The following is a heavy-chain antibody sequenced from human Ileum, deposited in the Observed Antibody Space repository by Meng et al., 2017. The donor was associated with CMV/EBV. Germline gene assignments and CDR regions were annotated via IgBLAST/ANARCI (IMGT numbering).Heavy chain of an antibody. CDR1: GDSVSSNIAA. CDR2: TYYRSKWYD. CDR3: AREMGAHDY. D-gene: IGHD4/OR15-4a*01. J-gene: IGHJ4*02. Sequence: VKLQQSGPGLVKPAQTRSLTCAISGDSVSSNIAAWSWIRQSPSRGLEWLGRTYYRSKWYDDYAVSVKSRVTITPDTSKNQFSLHLNSVNPEDTAIYFCAREMGAHDYWGQGTLVTVSS. V-gene: IGHV6-1*01.